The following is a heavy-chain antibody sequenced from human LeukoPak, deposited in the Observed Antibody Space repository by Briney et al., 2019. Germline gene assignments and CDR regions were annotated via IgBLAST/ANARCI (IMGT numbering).Heavy chain of an antibody. J-gene: IGHJ4*02. CDR3: AREPHCSGGSCYFDY. V-gene: IGHV1-46*01. CDR1: GYTFAAYF. D-gene: IGHD2-15*01. Sequence: ASVKVSCKTSGYTFAAYFIHWVRQAPGQGLKWMAIINPSDGSTSYLQRFQGRVTLARDTSTNTVYMELSSLRSEDTAIYYCAREPHCSGGSCYFDYWGQGTLVTVSS. CDR2: INPSDGST.